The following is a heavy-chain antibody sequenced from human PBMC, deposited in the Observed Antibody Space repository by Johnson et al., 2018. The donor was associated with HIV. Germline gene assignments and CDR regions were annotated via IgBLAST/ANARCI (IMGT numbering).Heavy chain of an antibody. CDR2: IKSSAENYVT. V-gene: IGHV3-73*01. D-gene: IGHD2-15*01. Sequence: VQLVESGGGVVQPGRSLRLSCAASGFTFSNAWMSWVRQASGKGLEWLGRIKSSAENYVTAYAGSVRGRFTISRDDSKNTVYLQMNSLKSDDTATYYCARRYCSGGSCIMDPWGQGTMVTVSS. CDR3: ARRYCSGGSCIMDP. CDR1: GFTFSNAW. J-gene: IGHJ3*01.